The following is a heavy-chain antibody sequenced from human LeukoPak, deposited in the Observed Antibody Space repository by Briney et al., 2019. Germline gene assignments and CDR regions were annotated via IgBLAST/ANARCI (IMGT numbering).Heavy chain of an antibody. CDR1: GYTFTGYY. D-gene: IGHD4-11*01. Sequence: ASVKVSCKASGYTFTGYYMHWVRQAPGQGPEWMGWINPNSGGTNYAQKFQGRVTMTRDTSISTAYMELSRLRSDDTAVYYCARDRRPTVTTSGIGGWGQGTLVTVSS. J-gene: IGHJ4*02. CDR3: ARDRRPTVTTSGIGG. CDR2: INPNSGGT. V-gene: IGHV1-2*02.